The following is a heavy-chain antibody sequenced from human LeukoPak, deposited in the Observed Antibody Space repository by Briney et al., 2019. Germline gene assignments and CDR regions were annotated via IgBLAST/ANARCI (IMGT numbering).Heavy chain of an antibody. CDR2: ISGGGGFI. D-gene: IGHD1-26*01. Sequence: PGGSLRLSCAASGFTFSSYAMNWVRQAPGKGLEWVSEISGGGGFIDYADSVKGRFTISRDNSKNTLYLQMNSLRAEDTAVYYCGKDRIVGATTPFDYWGQGTLVTVSS. V-gene: IGHV3-23*01. CDR3: GKDRIVGATTPFDY. J-gene: IGHJ4*02. CDR1: GFTFSSYA.